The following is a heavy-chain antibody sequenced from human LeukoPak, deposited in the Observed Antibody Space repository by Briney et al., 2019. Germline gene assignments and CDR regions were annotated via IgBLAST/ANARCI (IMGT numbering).Heavy chain of an antibody. Sequence: ATVKVSCKASGYTLTNYNISWVRQAPGQGLEWMGWINTYKGDTLYAQKLQGRVTMTADTSTNTAYMELRSLRFDDTAVYYCAREFGHCYGDNCFYFFDTWGQGFRVTVSS. CDR1: GYTLTNYN. CDR3: AREFGHCYGDNCFYFFDT. CDR2: INTYKGDT. V-gene: IGHV1-18*01. D-gene: IGHD4-23*01. J-gene: IGHJ4*02.